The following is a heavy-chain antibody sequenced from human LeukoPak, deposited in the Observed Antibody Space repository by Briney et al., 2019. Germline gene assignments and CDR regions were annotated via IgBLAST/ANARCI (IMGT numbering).Heavy chain of an antibody. CDR3: ARDRNYYDSSGSPNNWFDP. J-gene: IGHJ5*02. CDR1: GYTFTSYY. V-gene: IGHV1-46*01. Sequence: ASVKVSCKASGYTFTSYYMHWVRQAPGQGLEWMGIINPSGGSTSYAQKLQGRVTMTRDTSTSTVYMEPSSLRSEDTAVYYCARDRNYYDSSGSPNNWFDPWGQGTLVTVSS. CDR2: INPSGGST. D-gene: IGHD3-22*01.